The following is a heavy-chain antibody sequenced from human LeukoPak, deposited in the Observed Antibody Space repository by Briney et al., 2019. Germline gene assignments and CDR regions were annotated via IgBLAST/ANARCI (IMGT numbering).Heavy chain of an antibody. V-gene: IGHV3-13*01. CDR1: GFTFSSYD. D-gene: IGHD4-17*01. CDR3: ARLETVTTWYYGMDV. CDR2: IGTAGDT. Sequence: GGSLRLSCAASGFTFSSYDMHWVRQATGKGLEWVSAIGTAGDTYYPGSVKGRFTISRDNAKNSLYLQMNSLRAEDTAVYYCARLETVTTWYYGMDVWGQGTTVTVSS. J-gene: IGHJ6*02.